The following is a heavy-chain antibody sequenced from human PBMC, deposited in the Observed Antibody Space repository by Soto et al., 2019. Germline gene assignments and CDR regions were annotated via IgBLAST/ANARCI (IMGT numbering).Heavy chain of an antibody. Sequence: EVQLLESGGGLVQPGGSLRLSCAASGFTFSSYAMSWVRQAPGKGLEWVSGISGSGDSTYYADSVKGRFTISRDNSKSTLYLQMNSLRADDTAVYYCATSAGGYCSTTTCAGNFGYVDLWGRGTLVTVSS. D-gene: IGHD2-2*01. V-gene: IGHV3-23*01. CDR1: GFTFSSYA. CDR2: ISGSGDST. J-gene: IGHJ2*01. CDR3: ATSAGGYCSTTTCAGNFGYVDL.